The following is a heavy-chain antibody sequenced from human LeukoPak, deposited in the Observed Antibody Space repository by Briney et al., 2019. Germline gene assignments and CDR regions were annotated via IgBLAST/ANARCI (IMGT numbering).Heavy chain of an antibody. V-gene: IGHV5-51*01. CDR2: IYPGDSDT. CDR3: ASPSGYSGYAVDY. D-gene: IGHD5-12*01. Sequence: GESLRISCKGSGYSFTSYWIGWVRQMPGKGLEWMGIIYPGDSDTRYSPSFQGQVTISADKSISTAYLQWSSLKASDTAMYYCASPSGYSGYAVDYWGQGTLVTVSS. J-gene: IGHJ4*02. CDR1: GYSFTSYW.